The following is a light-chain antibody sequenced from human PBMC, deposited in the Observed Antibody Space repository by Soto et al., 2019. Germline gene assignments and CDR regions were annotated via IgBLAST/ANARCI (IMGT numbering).Light chain of an antibody. Sequence: ENVLTLSPGTLSLTPGESATLSCRASQNVARNYLAWFQQRPGQAPRLLIYDASTRATGIPDRFSGSGSGTDFTLTISRLEPEDFAVYYCQQYGSSPWTFGQGTKVDIK. CDR3: QQYGSSPWT. CDR1: QNVARNY. V-gene: IGKV3-20*01. CDR2: DAS. J-gene: IGKJ1*01.